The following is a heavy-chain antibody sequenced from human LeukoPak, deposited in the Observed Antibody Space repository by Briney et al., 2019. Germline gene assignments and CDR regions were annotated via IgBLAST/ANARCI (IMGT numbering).Heavy chain of an antibody. CDR3: AKDDLYDSSGWFYYYYGMDV. J-gene: IGHJ6*02. Sequence: GGSLRLSCAASGFTFSIYAMSWVRQAPGKGLEWVSAISGSGGTAYYADSVKGRFTISRDNSKNTLYLQMNSLRAEDTAVYYCAKDDLYDSSGWFYYYYGMDVWGQGTTVTVSS. CDR2: ISGSGGTA. V-gene: IGHV3-23*01. CDR1: GFTFSIYA. D-gene: IGHD3-22*01.